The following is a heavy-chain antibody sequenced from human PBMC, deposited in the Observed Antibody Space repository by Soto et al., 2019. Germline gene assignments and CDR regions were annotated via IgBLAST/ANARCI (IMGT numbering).Heavy chain of an antibody. J-gene: IGHJ4*02. Sequence: SETLSLTCSVSGGAISSSSYYWGWIRQPPGKGLEWIGSIYSSGSAYYSPSLKSQVTISVDTSNNQFSLKLSSVTAADTAVYYCARHLNYGGNVCFDYWGQGTLVTVSS. V-gene: IGHV4-39*01. D-gene: IGHD4-17*01. CDR3: ARHLNYGGNVCFDY. CDR1: GGAISSSSYY. CDR2: IYSSGSA.